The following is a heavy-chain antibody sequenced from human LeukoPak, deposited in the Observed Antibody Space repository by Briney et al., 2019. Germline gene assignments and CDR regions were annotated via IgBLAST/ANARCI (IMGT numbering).Heavy chain of an antibody. J-gene: IGHJ3*02. CDR3: AREINTMNDAFDI. Sequence: GGSRRPAWAAAGFTFTTYWMSWDRQAAGEGREWVAKIKQDGTEKYSVDSVKGRFTISRDNAKNSLYLQMNSLRAEDTAVYYCAREINTMNDAFDIWGQGTMVTVSS. CDR1: GFTFTTYW. D-gene: IGHD3-22*01. CDR2: IKQDGTEK. V-gene: IGHV3-7*01.